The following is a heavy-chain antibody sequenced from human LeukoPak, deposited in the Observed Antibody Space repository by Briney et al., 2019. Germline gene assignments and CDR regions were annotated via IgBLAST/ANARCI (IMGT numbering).Heavy chain of an antibody. J-gene: IGHJ6*03. V-gene: IGHV3-7*01. CDR1: GFTISNYW. CDR2: IKQDGSEK. D-gene: IGHD3-3*01. Sequence: GGTLRLSCAASGFTISNYWMTWVRRAPGKGLEWLTDIKQDGSEKLYVTSVRGRFTISRDNAKMSLFLQMNSLRAEDTAVYYCARDNGVVHGVYYMDVWGKGTTVTVSS. CDR3: ARDNGVVHGVYYMDV.